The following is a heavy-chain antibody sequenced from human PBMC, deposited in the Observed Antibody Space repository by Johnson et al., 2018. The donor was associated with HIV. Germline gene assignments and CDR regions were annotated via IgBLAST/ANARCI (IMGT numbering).Heavy chain of an antibody. Sequence: VQVVESGGGLVQPGGSLRLSCAASGFTVSSNYMSWVRQAPGKGLEWVSVIYSGGSTYYADSVKGRFTISRDNSKNTLYLQLNSLRAEDTAVYYCASAHPAAAGIPGWAFDIWGQVTMVTVSS. CDR2: IYSGGST. D-gene: IGHD6-13*01. V-gene: IGHV3-66*01. CDR1: GFTVSSNY. CDR3: ASAHPAAAGIPGWAFDI. J-gene: IGHJ3*02.